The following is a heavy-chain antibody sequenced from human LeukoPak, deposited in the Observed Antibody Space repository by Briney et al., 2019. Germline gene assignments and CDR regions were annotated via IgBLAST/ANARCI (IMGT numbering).Heavy chain of an antibody. Sequence: GASVKVSCKASGYTFTGYYMHWVRQAPGQGLEWMGWINTNTGNPTYAQGFTGRFVFSLDTSVSTAYLQISSLKAEDTAVYYCAREKSYSNHTNWFDPWGQGTLVTVSS. CDR3: AREKSYSNHTNWFDP. CDR2: INTNTGNP. J-gene: IGHJ5*02. D-gene: IGHD4-11*01. CDR1: GYTFTGYY. V-gene: IGHV7-4-1*02.